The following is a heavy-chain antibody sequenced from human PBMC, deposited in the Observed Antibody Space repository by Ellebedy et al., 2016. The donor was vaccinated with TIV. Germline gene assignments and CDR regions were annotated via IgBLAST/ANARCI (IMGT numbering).Heavy chain of an antibody. CDR3: ARLIGGTCQCAFDI. J-gene: IGHJ3*02. CDR1: GFTISRHW. Sequence: PGGSLRLSCAASGFTISRHWMSWVRQGPGKGLEWVANINQDGGEKNYVDSVRGRFTISRDNAKNSLDLQMNSLRAEDTAVYYCARLIGGTCQCAFDIWGQGTMVTVSS. D-gene: IGHD2-15*01. V-gene: IGHV3-7*01. CDR2: INQDGGEK.